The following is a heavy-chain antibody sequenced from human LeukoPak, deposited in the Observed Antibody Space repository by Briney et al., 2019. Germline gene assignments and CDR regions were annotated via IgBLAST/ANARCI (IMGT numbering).Heavy chain of an antibody. Sequence: GALRLSCAASGFIFSTYGMDWVRQAPGKGLEWVAVISYDGDYKNYADSVKGRFTISRDNSKNTLYLQMNSPRTEDTAMYYCAKEGQWLSHFDYWGQGTLVTVSS. V-gene: IGHV3-30*18. CDR3: AKEGQWLSHFDY. CDR1: GFIFSTYG. J-gene: IGHJ4*02. CDR2: ISYDGDYK. D-gene: IGHD6-19*01.